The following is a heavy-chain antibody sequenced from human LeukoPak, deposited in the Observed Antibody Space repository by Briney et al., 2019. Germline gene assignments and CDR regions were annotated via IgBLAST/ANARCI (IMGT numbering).Heavy chain of an antibody. D-gene: IGHD3-22*01. V-gene: IGHV3-21*01. CDR1: GFTFSSYS. CDR3: AREGPIVVVITSLYYYYYYMDV. Sequence: GGSLRLSCAASGFTFSSYSMNWVRQAPGKGLEWVSSISSSSSYIYYADSVKGRFTISRDNAKNSLYLQMNSLRADDTAVYYCAREGPIVVVITSLYYYYYYMDVWGKGTTVTVSS. CDR2: ISSSSSYI. J-gene: IGHJ6*03.